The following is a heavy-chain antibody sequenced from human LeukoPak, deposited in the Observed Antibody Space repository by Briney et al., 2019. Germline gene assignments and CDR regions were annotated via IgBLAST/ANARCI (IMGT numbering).Heavy chain of an antibody. J-gene: IGHJ4*02. CDR1: GFTFSSYA. D-gene: IGHD2-8*01. V-gene: IGHV3-23*01. CDR2: ISGSGGST. Sequence: AGGSLRLSCAASGFTFSSYAMSWVRQAPGKGLEWVSAISGSGGSTYYADSVKGRFTISRDNSKDTLYLQMNSLRAEDTAVYYCAKRVAASSGANGYWGQGTLVTVSS. CDR3: AKRVAASSGANGY.